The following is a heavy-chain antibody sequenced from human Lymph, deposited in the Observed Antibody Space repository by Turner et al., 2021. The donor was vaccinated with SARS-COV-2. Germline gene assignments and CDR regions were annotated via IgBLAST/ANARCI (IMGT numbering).Heavy chain of an antibody. CDR2: ISYDGSNK. J-gene: IGHJ4*02. Sequence: QVQLVLSGGALVQPGRSLRPSCVASGFTLSNYAMHWVRQAPGKGLEWVAVISYDGSNKYYADSVKGRFTISRDNSKNTLYLQMNSLRAEDTAVYYCASNFWSAYRLDYWGQGTLVTVSS. D-gene: IGHD3-3*01. V-gene: IGHV3-30-3*01. CDR3: ASNFWSAYRLDY. CDR1: GFTLSNYA.